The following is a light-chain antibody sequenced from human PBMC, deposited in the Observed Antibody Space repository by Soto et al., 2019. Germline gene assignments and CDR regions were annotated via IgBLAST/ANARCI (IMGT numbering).Light chain of an antibody. CDR1: SSDIGGYNY. Sequence: QSALTQPRSVSGSPGQSVTISCTGTSSDIGGYNYVSWYQQHPGKVPKLMLYDVSKRPSGVPDRFSGSKSGNAASLTISGLRAEDEADYFCCSYAGSYTYVFGSGIKVAVL. CDR2: DVS. V-gene: IGLV2-11*01. CDR3: CSYAGSYTYV. J-gene: IGLJ1*01.